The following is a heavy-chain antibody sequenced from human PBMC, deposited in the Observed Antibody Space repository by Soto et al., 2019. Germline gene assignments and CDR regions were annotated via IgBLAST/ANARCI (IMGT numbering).Heavy chain of an antibody. CDR3: ARSTLQLWPPYYYGMDV. Sequence: ASVKVSCKASGGTFSSYAISWARQAPGQGLEWMGGIIPIFGTANYAQKFQGRVTITVDESTSTAYMELSSLRSEDTAVYYCARSTLQLWPPYYYGMDVWGQGTTVTVSS. D-gene: IGHD5-18*01. CDR2: IIPIFGTA. V-gene: IGHV1-69*13. CDR1: GGTFSSYA. J-gene: IGHJ6*02.